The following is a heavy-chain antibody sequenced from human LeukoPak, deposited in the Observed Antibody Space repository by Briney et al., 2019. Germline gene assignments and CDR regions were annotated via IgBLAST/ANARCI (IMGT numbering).Heavy chain of an antibody. J-gene: IGHJ4*02. CDR1: GFTLSSYW. Sequence: GGSLRLSCATSGFTLSSYWMAWVRQAPGKGPEFVATMNRDGSEVAYGNSVRGRFTISRDNAKNSLYLQMYSLRAEDTAVYYCARGIDEWLYLNYWGQGALVTVSS. V-gene: IGHV3-7*04. D-gene: IGHD3-3*01. CDR2: MNRDGSEV. CDR3: ARGIDEWLYLNY.